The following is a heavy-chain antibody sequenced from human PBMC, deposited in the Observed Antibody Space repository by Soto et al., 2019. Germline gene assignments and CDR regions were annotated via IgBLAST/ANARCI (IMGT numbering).Heavy chain of an antibody. Sequence: KASETLSLTCTVSGGSISSSSYYWGWIRQPPGKGLEWIGSIYYSGSTYYNPSLKSRVTISVDTSKNQFSLKLSSVTAAATAVYYCARLKQQLVRLYYYYGMDVWGQGTTVTVSS. CDR3: ARLKQQLVRLYYYYGMDV. D-gene: IGHD6-13*01. CDR2: IYYSGST. V-gene: IGHV4-39*01. CDR1: GGSISSSSYY. J-gene: IGHJ6*02.